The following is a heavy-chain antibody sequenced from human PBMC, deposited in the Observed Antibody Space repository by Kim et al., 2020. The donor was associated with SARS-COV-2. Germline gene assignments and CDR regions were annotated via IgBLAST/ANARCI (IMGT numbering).Heavy chain of an antibody. V-gene: IGHV1-18*04. J-gene: IGHJ4*02. CDR1: GYSFTNYG. CDR2: INTYNGDT. CDR3: ERDPPIFMVRGLATSDY. D-gene: IGHD3-10*01. Sequence: ASVKVSCKTSGYSFTNYGINWVRQAPGQGLEWMGWINTYNGDTGLAKKFQGRVTITADTSTTTAYMELRSLRSDDTAVYYCERDPPIFMVRGLATSDYWGQGTLVTVSS.